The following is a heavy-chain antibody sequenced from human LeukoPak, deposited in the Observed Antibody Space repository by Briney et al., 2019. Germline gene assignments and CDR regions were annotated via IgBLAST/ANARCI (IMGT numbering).Heavy chain of an antibody. V-gene: IGHV4-34*01. Sequence: PSETLSLTCAVYGGSFSGYYWSWIRQPPGKGLEWIGEINHSGSTNYNPSLKSRVTISVDTSKNQFSLKLSSVTAADTAVYYCARYPLYYYDSSGSNWFDPWGQGTLVTVSS. D-gene: IGHD3-22*01. CDR2: INHSGST. CDR1: GGSFSGYY. CDR3: ARYPLYYYDSSGSNWFDP. J-gene: IGHJ5*02.